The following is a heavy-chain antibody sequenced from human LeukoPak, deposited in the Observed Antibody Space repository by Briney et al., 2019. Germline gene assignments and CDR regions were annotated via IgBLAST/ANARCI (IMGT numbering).Heavy chain of an antibody. D-gene: IGHD2-15*01. V-gene: IGHV3-23*01. CDR3: AKLTSGGYCSGGSCYRFYYYGMDV. CDR1: GFPFGGYA. CDR2: ISASGGST. Sequence: GSLSFSCPAPGFPFGGYAMSWARQAQGKGRGWVAVISASGGSTSHADTVKGRFTISRHNTKNTLYLQMNSLRAAHTAVYYCAKLTSGGYCSGGSCYRFYYYGMDVWGQGTTVTVAS. J-gene: IGHJ6*02.